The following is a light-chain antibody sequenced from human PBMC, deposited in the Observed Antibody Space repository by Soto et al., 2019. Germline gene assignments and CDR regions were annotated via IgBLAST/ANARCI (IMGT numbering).Light chain of an antibody. CDR3: QTGDTGIRV. CDR2: LNSDGSH. Sequence: QSVLTQSPSASASLGASVKLTCTLSSGHSNYVIAWHQQQPEKGPRYLMKLNSDGSHSKGDGIPDRFSGSSSGAERYLTISSLQSEDEADYYCQTGDTGIRVFGGGTQLTVL. V-gene: IGLV4-69*01. CDR1: SGHSNYV. J-gene: IGLJ2*01.